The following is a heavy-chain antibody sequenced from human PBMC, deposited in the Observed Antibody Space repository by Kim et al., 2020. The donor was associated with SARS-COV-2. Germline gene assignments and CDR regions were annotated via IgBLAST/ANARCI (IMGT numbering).Heavy chain of an antibody. CDR1: GFTFSSYS. CDR3: GYDFWSANYYYYYMDV. CDR2: ISSSSSYI. Sequence: GGSLRLSCAASGFTFSSYSMNWVRQAPGKGLEWVSSISSSSSYIYYADSVKGRFTISRDNAKNSLYLQMNSLRAEDTAVYYCGYDFWSANYYYYYMDVWGKGTTVTVSS. D-gene: IGHD3-3*01. J-gene: IGHJ6*03. V-gene: IGHV3-21*01.